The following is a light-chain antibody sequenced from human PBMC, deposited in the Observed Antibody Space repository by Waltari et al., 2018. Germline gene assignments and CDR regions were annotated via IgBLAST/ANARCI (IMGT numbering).Light chain of an antibody. J-gene: IGKJ2*01. CDR2: DAS. CDR3: QQRSNWPRT. CDR1: QSVSSY. Sequence: EIVLTQPPATLSLSPVERATLSCRASQSVSSYLAWYQQKPGQAPRLLIYDASNRATGIPARFSGSGSGTDVTLTISSLEPEDFAVYDCQQRSNWPRTFGQGTKLEIK. V-gene: IGKV3-11*01.